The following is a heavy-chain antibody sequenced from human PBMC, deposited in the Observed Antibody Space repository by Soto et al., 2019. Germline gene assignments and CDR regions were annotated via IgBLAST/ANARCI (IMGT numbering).Heavy chain of an antibody. J-gene: IGHJ4*02. Sequence: GGSLRLSCAASGFTFTSHWMHWVRQAPGKGLMWVALFDTEWGTIDYADSVDGRFTISRDNVKKILYLQMSSLRADDTAVYYCARNNWGIDYWGQGVLVTVSS. CDR3: ARNNWGIDY. CDR1: GFTFTSHW. CDR2: FDTEWGTI. D-gene: IGHD7-27*01. V-gene: IGHV3-74*01.